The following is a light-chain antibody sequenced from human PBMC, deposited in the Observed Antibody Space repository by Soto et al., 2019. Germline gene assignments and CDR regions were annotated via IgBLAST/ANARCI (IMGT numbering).Light chain of an antibody. Sequence: DIQMTQSPSSLSASVGDRVTITCRASQSISSYLNWYQQKPGKAPKLLIYAASSLQSGVPSRFSGSRSGTDFTLTISSLQPEDFATYYCQQSYSTPYTFCQGTKLEIK. CDR2: AAS. V-gene: IGKV1-39*01. J-gene: IGKJ2*01. CDR3: QQSYSTPYT. CDR1: QSISSY.